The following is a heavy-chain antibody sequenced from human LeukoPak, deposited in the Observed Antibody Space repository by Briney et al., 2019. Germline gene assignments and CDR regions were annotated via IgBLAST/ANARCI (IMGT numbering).Heavy chain of an antibody. V-gene: IGHV3-48*01. Sequence: PGGSPRLSCAASGFTFSSYSMNWVRQAPGKGLEWVSYISSSSSTIYYADSVKGRFTISRDNAKNSLYLQMNSLRAEDTAVYYCARVCVYGKIDYWGQGTLVTVSS. J-gene: IGHJ4*02. CDR2: ISSSSSTI. D-gene: IGHD4-17*01. CDR1: GFTFSSYS. CDR3: ARVCVYGKIDY.